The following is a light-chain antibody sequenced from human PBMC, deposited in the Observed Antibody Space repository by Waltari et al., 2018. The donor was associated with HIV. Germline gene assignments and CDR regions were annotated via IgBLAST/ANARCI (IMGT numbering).Light chain of an antibody. CDR3: SSYAGSSTWV. V-gene: IGLV2-8*01. J-gene: IGLJ3*02. CDR1: SSDAGDANY. CDR2: EVS. Sequence: QSALTQPPSASGSPGQSVTLSCTGISSDAGDANYVSWYQQSPGKAPKFIIYEVSKRPSGVPDRFSGSKSGNTASLTVSGLQADDEADYYCSSYAGSSTWVFGGGTKLTVL.